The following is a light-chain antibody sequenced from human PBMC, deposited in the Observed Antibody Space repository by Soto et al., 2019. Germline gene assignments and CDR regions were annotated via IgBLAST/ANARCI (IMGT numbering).Light chain of an antibody. CDR2: DVT. Sequence: QSVLTQPASVSGSPGQSITISCTGTSSDVGAYNFVSWYQQHPGKAPKLMIYDVTNRPSGASNRFSGSKSGNTASLTISGLQTDDETDYYCSSYTSSNTYVFGTGTKVTVL. CDR3: SSYTSSNTYV. V-gene: IGLV2-14*01. CDR1: SSDVGAYNF. J-gene: IGLJ1*01.